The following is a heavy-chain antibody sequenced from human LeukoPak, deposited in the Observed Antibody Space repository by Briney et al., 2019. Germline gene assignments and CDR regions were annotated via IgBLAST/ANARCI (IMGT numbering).Heavy chain of an antibody. V-gene: IGHV3-53*01. J-gene: IGHJ4*02. D-gene: IGHD1-1*01. CDR3: ARDTKN. CDR1: GFTVSSIH. Sequence: GGSLRLSCAASGFTVSSIHMVWVRQAPGKGLEWVSVTYTGGSTYYADSVKGRFTISRDNSKNTLYLQLNSLRVEDTAVYYCARDTKNWGQGTLVTVSS. CDR2: TYTGGST.